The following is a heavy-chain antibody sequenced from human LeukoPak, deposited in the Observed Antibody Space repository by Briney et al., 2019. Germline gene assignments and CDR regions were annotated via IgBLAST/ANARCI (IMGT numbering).Heavy chain of an antibody. V-gene: IGHV1-18*01. CDR1: GYRFTSYG. J-gene: IGHJ5*02. Sequence: AAVTVSFKASGYRFTSYGISWVRQAPGQGLEGMGWITPYNGNTTYAQTLHGRVTITTATSTSTAYMYLRSLRSYATAVYYCARELFPTGELSPFDHWGQGTLVTVSS. CDR3: ARELFPTGELSPFDH. CDR2: ITPYNGNT. D-gene: IGHD3-16*02.